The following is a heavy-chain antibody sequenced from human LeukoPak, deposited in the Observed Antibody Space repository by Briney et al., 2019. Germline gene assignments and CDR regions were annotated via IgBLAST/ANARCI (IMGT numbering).Heavy chain of an antibody. CDR1: GYTFTSYY. V-gene: IGHV1-46*01. CDR2: INPSGGGT. CDR3: ARDRVGATSDHYYYYGMDV. Sequence: ASVKVSCKASGYTFTSYYMHWVRQAPGQGLEWMGIINPSGGGTSYAQKFQGRVTMTRDTSTSTVYMELSSLRSEDTAVYYCARDRVGATSDHYYYYGMDVWGQGTTVTVSS. D-gene: IGHD1-26*01. J-gene: IGHJ6*02.